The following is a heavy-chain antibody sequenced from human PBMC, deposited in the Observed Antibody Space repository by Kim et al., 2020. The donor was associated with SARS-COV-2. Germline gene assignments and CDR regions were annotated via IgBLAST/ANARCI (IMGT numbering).Heavy chain of an antibody. J-gene: IGHJ4*02. CDR2: GST. V-gene: IGHV1-46*01. D-gene: IGHD5-18*01. Sequence: GSTSDAQKFQGRATMTRDTSPSTVYMELSSLRSEDTAVYYCARGVDTATHWGQGTLVTVSS. CDR3: ARGVDTATH.